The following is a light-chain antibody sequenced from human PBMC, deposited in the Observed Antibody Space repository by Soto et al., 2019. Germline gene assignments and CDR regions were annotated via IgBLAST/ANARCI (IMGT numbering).Light chain of an antibody. CDR2: AAS. CDR1: QSISTY. Sequence: DIQMTQSPSSLSASVGDRVTITCRASQSISTYLNWYQQKVGKAPKLLIYAASSLQRGVPSRFCGSVSGTDFTRTISSLQPEDFATYYCQQSYSTPRTFGQGTKLEIK. J-gene: IGKJ2*02. CDR3: QQSYSTPRT. V-gene: IGKV1-39*01.